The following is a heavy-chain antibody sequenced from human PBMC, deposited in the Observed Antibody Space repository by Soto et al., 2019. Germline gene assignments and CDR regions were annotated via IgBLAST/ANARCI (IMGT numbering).Heavy chain of an antibody. CDR2: MNPNSGNT. Sequence: ASVKVSCKASGYTFTTYYINWVRQAPGQGLEWMGWMNPNSGNTDYAQKFQGRVTMTRNTSISTAYMELSSLRSEDTAVYYCARGGGYSGYEGNDYWGQGTLVTVSS. V-gene: IGHV1-8*02. CDR3: ARGGGYSGYEGNDY. D-gene: IGHD5-12*01. CDR1: GYTFTTYY. J-gene: IGHJ4*02.